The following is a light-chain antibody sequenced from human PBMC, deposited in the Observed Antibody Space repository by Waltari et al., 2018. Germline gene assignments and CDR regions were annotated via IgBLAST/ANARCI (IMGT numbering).Light chain of an antibody. CDR3: QQSDSMPLT. Sequence: DIQMTQSPSSLSASVGDSVTITCRASQSITSNLKWYQQKQGKAPKLLIYAASRLQSGVPSRFSGSGSGTDFTLTISSLQPEDVATYYCQQSDSMPLTFGGGTKVEI. V-gene: IGKV1-39*01. CDR2: AAS. CDR1: QSITSN. J-gene: IGKJ4*01.